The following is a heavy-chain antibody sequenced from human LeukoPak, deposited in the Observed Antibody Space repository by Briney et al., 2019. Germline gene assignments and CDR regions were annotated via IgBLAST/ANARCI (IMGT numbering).Heavy chain of an antibody. D-gene: IGHD5-24*01. CDR2: IYSGGST. Sequence: GGSLRLSCAASGFTVSRNYMSWVRQAPGKGLEWVSIIYSGGSTFYADSVKGRFTISRDNSKNTLYLQMNSLRAEDTAVYYCAKSGYNSFDYWGQGTRVTVSS. J-gene: IGHJ4*02. V-gene: IGHV3-66*01. CDR3: AKSGYNSFDY. CDR1: GFTVSRNY.